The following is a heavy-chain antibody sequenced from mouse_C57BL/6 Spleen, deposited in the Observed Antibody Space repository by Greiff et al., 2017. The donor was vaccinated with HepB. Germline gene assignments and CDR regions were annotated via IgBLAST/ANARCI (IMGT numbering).Heavy chain of an antibody. V-gene: IGHV1-82*01. J-gene: IGHJ4*01. CDR2: IYPGDGDT. CDR1: GYAFSSSW. D-gene: IGHD1-1*01. CDR3: AGEGYYGSSSYYAMDY. Sequence: QVQLQQSGPELVKPGASVKISCKASGYAFSSSWMNWVKQRPGKGLEWIGRIYPGDGDTNYNGKFKGKATLTADKSSSTAYMQLSSLTSEDSAVYFCAGEGYYGSSSYYAMDYWGQGTSVTVSS.